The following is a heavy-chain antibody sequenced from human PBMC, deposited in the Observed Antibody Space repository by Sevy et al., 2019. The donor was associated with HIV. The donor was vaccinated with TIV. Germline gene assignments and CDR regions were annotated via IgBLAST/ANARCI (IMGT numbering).Heavy chain of an antibody. J-gene: IGHJ4*02. V-gene: IGHV3-49*04. CDR2: LKSDVYGGTV. Sequence: GGSLRLSCTASGFTFGDYCMSWVRQAPGKGLEWVAFLKSDVYGGTVDNAASVRGRFVISRDDSKTIAYLQMNDRKTEDTGVYYCTRWKADQSIFDYWGQGALVTVSS. CDR1: GFTFGDYC. D-gene: IGHD1-1*01. CDR3: TRWKADQSIFDY.